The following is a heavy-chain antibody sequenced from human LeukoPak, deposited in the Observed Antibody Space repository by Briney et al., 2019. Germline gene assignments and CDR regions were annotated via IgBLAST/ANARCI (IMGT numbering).Heavy chain of an antibody. CDR1: GGSISSSSYY. J-gene: IGHJ4*02. CDR2: TYYSGST. D-gene: IGHD3-22*01. CDR3: ARLAFRYYDSSGFPDFDY. Sequence: SETLSLTCTVSGGSISSSSYYWGWTRPPQGKGLEWIGGTYYSGSTYYNPSLKSRVTISVDTSKNQFSLKLSSVTAADTAVYYCARLAFRYYDSSGFPDFDYWGQGTLVTVSS. V-gene: IGHV4-39*01.